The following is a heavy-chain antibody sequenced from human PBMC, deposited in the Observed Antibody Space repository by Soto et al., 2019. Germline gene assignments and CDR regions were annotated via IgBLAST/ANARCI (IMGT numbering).Heavy chain of an antibody. CDR2: INPNSGGT. D-gene: IGHD4-17*01. J-gene: IGHJ6*02. CDR3: ARERPNCDYFYYYCYGFDV. Sequence: ASVKVSCKASGYTFTGYYMHWVRQAPGQGLEWMGWINPNSGGTNYAQKFQGWVTMTRDTSISTAYMELSRLRSDDTAVYYCARERPNCDYFYYYCYGFDVWGQGTTVTVSS. CDR1: GYTFTGYY. V-gene: IGHV1-2*04.